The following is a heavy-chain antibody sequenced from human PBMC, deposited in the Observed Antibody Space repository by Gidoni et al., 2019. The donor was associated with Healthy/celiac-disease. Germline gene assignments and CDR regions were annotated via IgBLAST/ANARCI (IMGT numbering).Heavy chain of an antibody. CDR1: GFTFSSYS. CDR2: ISSSSSYI. Sequence: EVQLVESGGGLVKPGGSLRLSCAASGFTFSSYSMNWVRQAPGKGLEWVSSISSSSSYIYYADSVKGRFTISRDNAKNSLYLQMNSLRAEDTAVYYCARGGIAARTWFDPWGQGTLVTVSS. J-gene: IGHJ5*02. V-gene: IGHV3-21*01. D-gene: IGHD6-6*01. CDR3: ARGGIAARTWFDP.